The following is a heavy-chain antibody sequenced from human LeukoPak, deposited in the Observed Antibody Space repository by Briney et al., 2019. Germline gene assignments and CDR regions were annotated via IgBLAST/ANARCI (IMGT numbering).Heavy chain of an antibody. D-gene: IGHD6-19*01. J-gene: IGHJ4*02. CDR3: AACSVASGWCYLDY. CDR1: GFTFTSST. Sequence: SVKVSCKAFGFTFTSSTMKGVRQARGQRPEFIGWIVVGSGTTNYAHKFQERATITRDMSTRTAYMELSSLTYEDTAVYYCAACSVASGWCYLDYWGQGTLVTVSS. V-gene: IGHV1-58*02. CDR2: IVVGSGTT.